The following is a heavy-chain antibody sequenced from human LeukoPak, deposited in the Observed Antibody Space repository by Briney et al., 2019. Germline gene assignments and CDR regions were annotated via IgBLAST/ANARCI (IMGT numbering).Heavy chain of an antibody. J-gene: IGHJ3*02. CDR2: INHSGSI. V-gene: IGHV4-34*01. D-gene: IGHD3-22*01. CDR3: AVYYYDSSGYRPHDAFDI. Sequence: SETLSLTCAVYGGSFSGYYWSWIRQPPGKGLEWIGEINHSGSINYNPSLKSRVTISVDTSKNQFSLKLSSVIAADTAVYYCAVYYYDSSGYRPHDAFDIWGQGTMVTVSS. CDR1: GGSFSGYY.